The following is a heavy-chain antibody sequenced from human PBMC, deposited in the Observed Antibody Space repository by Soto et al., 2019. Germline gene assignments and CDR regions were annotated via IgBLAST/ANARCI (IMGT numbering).Heavy chain of an antibody. J-gene: IGHJ4*02. D-gene: IGHD6-19*01. CDR2: ISGSGGST. CDR3: AKRLGLALAGSFDS. V-gene: IGHV3-23*01. CDR1: GFTFTNYA. Sequence: EVQLLESGGGLVQVGGSLRLSCGASGFTFTNYAMSWVRQAPGKGLEWVSGISGSGGSTYYADSVKGRFTVSRDNSKNTLYLQMNSLRAGDTAVYYCAKRLGLALAGSFDSWGQGTLVTVSS.